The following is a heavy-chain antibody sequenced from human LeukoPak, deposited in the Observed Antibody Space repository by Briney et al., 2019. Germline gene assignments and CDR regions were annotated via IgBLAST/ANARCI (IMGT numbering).Heavy chain of an antibody. V-gene: IGHV1-2*06. CDR1: GGTFSSYA. Sequence: ASVKVSCKASGGTFSSYAISWVRQALGQGLEWMGRINPNSGGTNYAQKFQGRVTMTRDTSISTAYMELSRLRSDDTAVYYCARDDRSGYYDDWGQGTLVTVSS. D-gene: IGHD3-22*01. CDR3: ARDDRSGYYDD. CDR2: INPNSGGT. J-gene: IGHJ4*02.